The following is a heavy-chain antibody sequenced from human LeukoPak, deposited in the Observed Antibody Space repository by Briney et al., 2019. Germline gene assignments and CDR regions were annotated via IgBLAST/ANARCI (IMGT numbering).Heavy chain of an antibody. CDR3: AKGIAARFYYFDY. CDR2: ISGSGGST. J-gene: IGHJ4*02. D-gene: IGHD6-6*01. V-gene: IGHV3-23*01. CDR1: GFTFSSYA. Sequence: GGSLRLSCAASGFTFSSYAMSWVRQAPGKGLGWVSAISGSGGSTYYADSVKGRFTISRDNSKNTLYLQMNSLRAEDTAVYYCAKGIAARFYYFDYWGQGTLVTVSS.